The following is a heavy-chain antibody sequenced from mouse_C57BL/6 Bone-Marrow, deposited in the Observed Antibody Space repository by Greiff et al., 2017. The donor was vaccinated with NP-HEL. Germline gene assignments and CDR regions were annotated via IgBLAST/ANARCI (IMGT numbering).Heavy chain of an antibody. CDR1: GYTFADHT. CDR2: IYPRDGST. CDR3: ERSGLRRCWLDY. V-gene: IGHV1-78*01. J-gene: IGHJ3*01. D-gene: IGHD2-4*01. Sequence: VQLQESDAELVKPGASVKISCKVSGYTFADHTIHWMKQRPEQGLEWIGCIYPRDGSTKYNEKFKGKATLTADKSSSTAYMQLNSLTSEASAVSFCERSGLRRCWLDYGGQGNLVTVTA.